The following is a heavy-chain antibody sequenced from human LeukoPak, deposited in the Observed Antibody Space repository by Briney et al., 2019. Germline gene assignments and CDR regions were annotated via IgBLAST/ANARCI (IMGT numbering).Heavy chain of an antibody. CDR2: IYTSGST. V-gene: IGHV4-61*02. CDR3: ARAMGSVLLWFGELLDY. J-gene: IGHJ4*02. D-gene: IGHD3-10*01. CDR1: GGSISSGSYY. Sequence: PSETLSLTCTASGGSISSGSYYWSWTRQPAGKGLEWIGRIYTSGSTNYNPSLKSRVTISVDTSKNQFSLKLSSVTAADTAVYYCARAMGSVLLWFGELLDYWGQGTLVTVSS.